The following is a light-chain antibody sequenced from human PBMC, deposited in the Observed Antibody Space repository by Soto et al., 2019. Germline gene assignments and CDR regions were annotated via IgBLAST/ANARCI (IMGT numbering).Light chain of an antibody. CDR3: QPYDNSLSGSNV. CDR1: SSNIGAGHD. V-gene: IGLV1-40*01. CDR2: GNS. J-gene: IGLJ1*01. Sequence: QSVLTQPPSVSGAPGQSVTISCTGSSSNIGAGHDVHWYQQFPGAAPKVLIYGNSNRPSGVPDRFSGSKSGTSASLAITGLQAEDEADYYCQPYDNSLSGSNVFGTGTKLTVL.